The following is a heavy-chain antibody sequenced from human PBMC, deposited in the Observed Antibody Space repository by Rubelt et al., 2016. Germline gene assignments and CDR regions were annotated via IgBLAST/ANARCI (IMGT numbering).Heavy chain of an antibody. CDR3: ASGNRNWDFDY. J-gene: IGHJ4*02. CDR1: GFTFSSYG. D-gene: IGHD1-14*01. V-gene: IGHV3-33*01. Sequence: QVQLVESGGGVVQPGRSLRLSCAASGFTFSSYGMHWVRQAPGKGLEWVAVIWYDGSKKYYADSVQGRFTISRDNSKKALEQKRDCLVAEDTAGYYCASGNRNWDFDYWGQGTLVTVSS. CDR2: IWYDGSKK.